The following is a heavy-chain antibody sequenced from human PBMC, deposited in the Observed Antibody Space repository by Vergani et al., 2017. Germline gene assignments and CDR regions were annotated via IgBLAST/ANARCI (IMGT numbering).Heavy chain of an antibody. CDR3: ARRSGGYYSGSKVHPLRTAFVV. CDR2: ISASGNA. Sequence: QVQLQASGPGRVKPSQTLSLTCTMSGGSISAGYYFWSWIGQPAGKGLEWLGHISASGNASHSPSLKTRVSMSVDTSKNQFSLTVTSVTAADTAIYFCARRSGGYYSGSKVHPLRTAFVVWGHGTVVTVSS. J-gene: IGHJ3*01. V-gene: IGHV4-61*02. D-gene: IGHD3-10*01. CDR1: GGSISAGYYF.